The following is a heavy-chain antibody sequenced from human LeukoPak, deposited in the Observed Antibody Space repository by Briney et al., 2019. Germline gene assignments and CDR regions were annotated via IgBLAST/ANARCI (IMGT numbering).Heavy chain of an antibody. V-gene: IGHV3-48*03. CDR3: ARDMRVPAAIRGYYYGMDV. CDR2: ISSSGSTI. Sequence: GGSLRLSCAASGFTFSSYEMDWVRQAPGKGLERVSYISSSGSTIYYADSVKGRFTISRDNAKNSLYLQMNSLRAEDTAVYYCARDMRVPAAIRGYYYGMDVWGQGTTVTVSS. CDR1: GFTFSSYE. D-gene: IGHD2-2*02. J-gene: IGHJ6*02.